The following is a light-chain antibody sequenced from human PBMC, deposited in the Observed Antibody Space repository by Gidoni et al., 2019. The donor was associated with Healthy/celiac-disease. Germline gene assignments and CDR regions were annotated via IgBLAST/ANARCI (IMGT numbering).Light chain of an antibody. CDR2: KAS. CDR3: QQYHSYSPWT. CDR1: QSISSW. J-gene: IGKJ1*01. V-gene: IGKV1-5*03. Sequence: DIKMTQSPSTLSASVGDRVTITCRASQSISSWLAWYQQKPGKAPQLLIYKASSLERGVPSRFSGSASGLEFTLPISSLQPDDFATYYCQQYHSYSPWTFGQGTKVEIK.